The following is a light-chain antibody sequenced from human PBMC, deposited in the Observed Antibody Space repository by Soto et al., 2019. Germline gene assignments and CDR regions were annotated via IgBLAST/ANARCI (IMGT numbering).Light chain of an antibody. CDR1: QSITGK. V-gene: IGKV1-5*01. J-gene: IGKJ5*01. CDR2: DAS. Sequence: DIQMTQSPSTLSTSVVDRVTITFRASQSITGKLAWYQRKPGKAPDLLIYDASSLESGVPSRFSGSGSGTEFTLTISSLQPDDSATYYCQQYNSYPQTFGQGTRLEIK. CDR3: QQYNSYPQT.